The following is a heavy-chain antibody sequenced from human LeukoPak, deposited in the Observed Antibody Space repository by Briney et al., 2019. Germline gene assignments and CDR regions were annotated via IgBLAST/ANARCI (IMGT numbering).Heavy chain of an antibody. D-gene: IGHD4-17*01. V-gene: IGHV3-30*02. CDR1: GFTFSSYG. J-gene: IGHJ5*02. Sequence: GGSLRLYCAAWGFTFSSYGMQGGRQAAGKGREGVAFIRYDGSNKYYADSVKGRFTISRDNSKNTLYLQMNSLRAEDTAVYYCAKGGHQDDYGDPWRQGTLVTVSS. CDR2: IRYDGSNK. CDR3: AKGGHQDDYGDP.